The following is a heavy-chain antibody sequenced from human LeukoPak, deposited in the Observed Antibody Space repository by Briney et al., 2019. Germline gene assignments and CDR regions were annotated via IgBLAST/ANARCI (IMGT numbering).Heavy chain of an antibody. J-gene: IGHJ6*04. CDR1: GGSVSSGSYY. V-gene: IGHV4-61*01. Sequence: SETLSLTCTVSGGSVSSGSYYWSWIRQPPGKGLEWIGYICYSGSTNYNPSLKSRVTISVDTSKNQFSLKLSSVTAADTAVYYCARDYYGSGSYPNPNYGMDVWGKGTTVTVSS. CDR3: ARDYYGSGSYPNPNYGMDV. D-gene: IGHD3-10*01. CDR2: ICYSGST.